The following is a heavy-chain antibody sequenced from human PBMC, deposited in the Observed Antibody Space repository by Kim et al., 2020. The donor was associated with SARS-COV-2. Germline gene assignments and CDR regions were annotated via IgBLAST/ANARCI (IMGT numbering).Heavy chain of an antibody. D-gene: IGHD1-26*01. CDR1: GGSISSSSYY. CDR3: MSRWEPLPVSY. CDR2: ISYSGNT. Sequence: SETLSLTCTVSGGSISSSSYYWGWIRQPPGKGLEWIGSISYSGNTYYNTSLKSRVTISVDTSRNQVSLNLISVTAADTAVYYCMSRWEPLPVSYWGQGTLVTVSS. J-gene: IGHJ4*02. V-gene: IGHV4-39*01.